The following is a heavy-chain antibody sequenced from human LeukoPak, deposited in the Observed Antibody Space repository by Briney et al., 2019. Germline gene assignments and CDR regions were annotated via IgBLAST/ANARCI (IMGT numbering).Heavy chain of an antibody. J-gene: IGHJ3*02. Sequence: SVKVSCKASGYTFTGYYIHWVRQAPGQGLEWMGGIIPILGTANYAQKFQGRVTITADESTSTAYMELSSLRSEDTAVYYCARGIQYPHDAFDIWGQGTMVTVSS. V-gene: IGHV1-69*13. D-gene: IGHD5-18*01. CDR3: ARGIQYPHDAFDI. CDR1: GYTFTGYY. CDR2: IIPILGTA.